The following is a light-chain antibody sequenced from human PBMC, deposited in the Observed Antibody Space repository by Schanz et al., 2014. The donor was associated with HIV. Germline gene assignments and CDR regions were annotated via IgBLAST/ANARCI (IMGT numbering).Light chain of an antibody. Sequence: QSALTQPASVSGSPGQSISISCTGTSGDVGSYNYVSWYQQHPGKAPKLMIYDVSNRPSGVSSRFSGSKSGNTASLTVSGLQAEDEGDYYCSSYAGRVVFGGGTKLTVL. J-gene: IGLJ2*01. CDR3: SSYAGRVV. CDR1: SGDVGSYNY. V-gene: IGLV2-14*03. CDR2: DVS.